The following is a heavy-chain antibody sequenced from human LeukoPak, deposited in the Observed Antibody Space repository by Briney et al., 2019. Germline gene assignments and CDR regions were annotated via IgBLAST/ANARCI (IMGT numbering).Heavy chain of an antibody. J-gene: IGHJ3*01. CDR1: GFSFGSYA. Sequence: GGSLRLSCATSGFSFGSYAMSWVCQAPGKGLEWVSSISGSGMLTYYADSVKGRFTISRDNSKNTLYLQMSSLRAEDTATFYCAKYYYDSGGRGNDAFDVWGQGTLVTVSS. CDR3: AKYYYDSGGRGNDAFDV. V-gene: IGHV3-23*01. D-gene: IGHD3-22*01. CDR2: ISGSGMLT.